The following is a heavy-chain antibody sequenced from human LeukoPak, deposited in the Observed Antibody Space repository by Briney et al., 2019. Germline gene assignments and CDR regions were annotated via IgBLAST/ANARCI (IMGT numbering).Heavy chain of an antibody. CDR2: IIPIFGTA. D-gene: IGHD4-11*01. Sequence: ASVKVSCKASGGTFISYAISWVRQAPGQGLEWMGGIIPIFGTANYAQKFQGRVTITADESTSTAYMELSSLRSEDTAVYYCARGHDYSNYLDYWGQGTLVTVSS. CDR3: ARGHDYSNYLDY. J-gene: IGHJ4*02. CDR1: GGTFISYA. V-gene: IGHV1-69*13.